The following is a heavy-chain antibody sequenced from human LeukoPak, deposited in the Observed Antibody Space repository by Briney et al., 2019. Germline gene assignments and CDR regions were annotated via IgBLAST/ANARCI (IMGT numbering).Heavy chain of an antibody. J-gene: IGHJ5*02. V-gene: IGHV4-34*01. CDR1: GGSFSGYY. CDR3: VRATTVTTRSFDP. D-gene: IGHD4-17*01. Sequence: PSETLSLTCAVYGGSFSGYYWSWIRQPPGKGLEWIGEINHSGSTNYNPSLKSRVTISVDTSKNQFSLKLSSVTAADTAVYYCVRATTVTTRSFDPWGQGTLVTVSS. CDR2: INHSGST.